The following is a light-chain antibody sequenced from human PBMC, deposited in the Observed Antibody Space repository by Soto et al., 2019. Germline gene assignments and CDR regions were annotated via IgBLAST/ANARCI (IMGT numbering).Light chain of an antibody. J-gene: IGKJ1*01. CDR1: ESIRTW. CDR2: DAS. Sequence: DIQMTQSPSTLSASIGDRVTITCRASESIRTWLAWYQHKPGKAPKFLIYDASSLESEVPSRFSGSGSGTEFTLTISNLQPDDFATYFCQQYNNYPRTFGQGTKVDIK. V-gene: IGKV1-5*01. CDR3: QQYNNYPRT.